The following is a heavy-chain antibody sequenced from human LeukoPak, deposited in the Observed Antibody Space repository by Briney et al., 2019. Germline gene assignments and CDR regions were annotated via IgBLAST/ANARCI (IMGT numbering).Heavy chain of an antibody. J-gene: IGHJ4*02. V-gene: IGHV1-69*04. CDR2: IIPILGIA. CDR1: GGTFSSYA. D-gene: IGHD3-22*01. CDR3: ATSIGDSSGYYYPY. Sequence: SVKVSCKASGGTFSSYAISWVRQAPGQGLEWMGRIIPILGIANYAQEFQGRVTITADKSTSTAYMELSSLRSEDTAVYYCATSIGDSSGYYYPYWGQGTLVTVSS.